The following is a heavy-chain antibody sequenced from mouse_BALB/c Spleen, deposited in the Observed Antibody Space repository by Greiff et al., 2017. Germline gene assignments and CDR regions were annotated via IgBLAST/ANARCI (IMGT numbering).Heavy chain of an antibody. CDR3: ARGDYGSSYYFDY. CDR2: INSNGGST. J-gene: IGHJ2*01. D-gene: IGHD1-1*01. CDR1: GFTFSSYG. V-gene: IGHV5-6-3*01. Sequence: EVQRVESGGGLVQPGGSLKLSCAASGFTFSSYGMSWVRQTPDKRLELVATINSNGGSTYYPDSVKGRFTISRDNAKNTLYLQMSSLKSEDTAMYYCARGDYGSSYYFDYWGQGTTLTVSS.